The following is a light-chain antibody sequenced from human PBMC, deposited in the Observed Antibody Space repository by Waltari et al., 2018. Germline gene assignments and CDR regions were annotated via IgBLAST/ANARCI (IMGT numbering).Light chain of an antibody. CDR1: TSNSRAGYD. J-gene: IGLJ2*01. CDR3: ESYDSSLVV. Sequence: QSVLTPPPSVSGAPGQTITISCTGSTSNSRAGYDVQWYQQLPGTAPQLLISGNSNRPSGVPGRFSGSKSGTAASLGITGLQAEDEADYYCESYDSSLVVVGGATKLTVL. V-gene: IGLV1-40*01. CDR2: GNS.